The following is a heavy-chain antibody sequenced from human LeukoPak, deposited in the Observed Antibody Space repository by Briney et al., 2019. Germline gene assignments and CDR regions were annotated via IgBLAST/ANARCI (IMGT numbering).Heavy chain of an antibody. D-gene: IGHD3-3*01. CDR1: GGSFSGYY. CDR3: ARLLFDFWSGYRSHRNWFDP. V-gene: IGHV4-34*01. Sequence: PSETLSLTCAVYGGSFSGYYWSWIRQPPGKGLEWIGEINHSGSTNYNPSLKSRVTISVDTSKNQFSLKLSSVTAADTAVYYCARLLFDFWSGYRSHRNWFDPWGQGTLVTVSS. J-gene: IGHJ5*02. CDR2: INHSGST.